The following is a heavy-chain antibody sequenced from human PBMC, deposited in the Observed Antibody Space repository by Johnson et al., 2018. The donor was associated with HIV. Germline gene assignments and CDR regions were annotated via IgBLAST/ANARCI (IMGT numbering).Heavy chain of an antibody. J-gene: IGHJ3*02. Sequence: VQVVESGGGVVQPGGSLRLSCAASGFTVSSNYMSWVRQAPGKGLEWVAVISYAGSKQYYADSVKGRFTISSDYAKNSLYLQMNSLRAEDTAVYYCARPITMRVVVTHEAVDIWGQGTMVTVSS. CDR3: ARPITMRVVVTHEAVDI. D-gene: IGHD3-22*01. CDR2: ISYAGSKQ. CDR1: GFTVSSNY. V-gene: IGHV3-30*03.